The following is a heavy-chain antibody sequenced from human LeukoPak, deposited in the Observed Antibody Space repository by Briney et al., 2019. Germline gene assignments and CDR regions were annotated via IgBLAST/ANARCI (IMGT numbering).Heavy chain of an antibody. Sequence: SETLSLTCTVSGGSISSSSYYWGWIRQPPGKGLEWIGSIYYSGSTYYNPSLKSRVTISVDTSKNQFSLKLSSVTAADTAVYYCARRVSPYGDPGFLDVWGKGTTVTVSS. CDR2: IYYSGST. CDR3: ARRVSPYGDPGFLDV. CDR1: GGSISSSSYY. V-gene: IGHV4-39*01. J-gene: IGHJ6*04. D-gene: IGHD4-17*01.